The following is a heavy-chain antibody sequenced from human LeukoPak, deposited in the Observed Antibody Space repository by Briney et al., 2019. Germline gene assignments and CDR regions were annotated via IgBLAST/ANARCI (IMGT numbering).Heavy chain of an antibody. V-gene: IGHV4-38-2*02. CDR1: GYSISNGYY. J-gene: IGHJ4*02. CDR2: MYHSGGT. CDR3: ARVLDCYGSGTYSFDY. D-gene: IGHD3-10*01. Sequence: SETLSLTCTVSGYSISNGYYWGWIRQPPGKGLEWIVSMYHSGGTYYNPSLKSRVTISVDTSKNQFSLKLSSVTAADTAVYYCARVLDCYGSGTYSFDYWGQGTLVTVSS.